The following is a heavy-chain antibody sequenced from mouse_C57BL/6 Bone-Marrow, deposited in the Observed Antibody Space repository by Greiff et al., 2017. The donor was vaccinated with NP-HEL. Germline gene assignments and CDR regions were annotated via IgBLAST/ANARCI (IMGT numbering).Heavy chain of an antibody. CDR1: GFTFSNYW. CDR3: TAYGSRDAMDY. D-gene: IGHD1-1*01. V-gene: IGHV6-3*01. J-gene: IGHJ4*01. CDR2: IRLKSDNYAT. Sequence: DVQLVESGGGLVRPGGSMKLSCVASGFTFSNYWMNWVRQSPEKGLEWVAQIRLKSDNYATHYAESVKGRFTISRDDSKSSVYLQMNNLRAEDTGIYYCTAYGSRDAMDYWGQGTSVTVSS.